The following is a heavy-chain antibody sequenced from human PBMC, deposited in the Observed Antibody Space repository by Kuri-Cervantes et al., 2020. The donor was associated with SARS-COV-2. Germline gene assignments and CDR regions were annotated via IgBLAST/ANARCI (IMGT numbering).Heavy chain of an antibody. CDR3: ARVPGFGVVQPAIDY. Sequence: GSLRLSCTVSGGSISSSSYYWGWIRQPPGKGLEWIGSIYYSGSTNYNPSLKSRVTISVDTSKNQFSLKLSSVTAADMAVYYCARVPGFGVVQPAIDYWGQGTLVTVSS. D-gene: IGHD3-3*01. CDR1: GGSISSSSYY. J-gene: IGHJ4*02. V-gene: IGHV4-39*07. CDR2: IYYSGST.